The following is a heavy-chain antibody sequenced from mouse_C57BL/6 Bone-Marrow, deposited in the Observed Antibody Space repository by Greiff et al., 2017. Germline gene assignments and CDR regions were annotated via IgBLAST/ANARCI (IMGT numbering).Heavy chain of an antibody. CDR3: ARDYDYDGGH. Sequence: VKLQESGAELARPGASVKLSCKASGYTFTSYGISWVKQRTGQGLEWIGEIYPRSGNTYYNEKFKGKATLTADKSSSTAYMELRSLTSEDSAVYFCARDYDYDGGHWGQGTSVTVSS. J-gene: IGHJ4*01. CDR1: GYTFTSYG. V-gene: IGHV1-81*01. CDR2: IYPRSGNT. D-gene: IGHD2-4*01.